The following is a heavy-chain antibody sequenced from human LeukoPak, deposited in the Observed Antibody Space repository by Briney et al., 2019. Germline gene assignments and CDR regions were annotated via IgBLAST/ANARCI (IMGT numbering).Heavy chain of an antibody. CDR1: GFTFSSYA. V-gene: IGHV3-30-3*01. CDR2: ISYDGSNK. J-gene: IGHJ4*02. CDR3: ARDGPYYYDSSGTFFDY. Sequence: GRSLRLSCAASGFTFSSYAMHWVRQAPGKGLEWVAVISYDGSNKYYADSVKGRFTISRDNSKNTLYLQMNSLRAEDTAVYYCARDGPYYYDSSGTFFDYWGQGTLVTVSS. D-gene: IGHD3-22*01.